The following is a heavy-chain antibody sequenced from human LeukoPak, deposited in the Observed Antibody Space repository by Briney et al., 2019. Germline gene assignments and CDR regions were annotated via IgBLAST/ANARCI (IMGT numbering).Heavy chain of an antibody. CDR2: ISGSGGST. CDR1: GFTFSSYA. D-gene: IGHD6-13*01. Sequence: GGSLRLSCAASGFTFSSYAMSWVRQAPGKGLEWVSAISGSGGSTYYADSVKGRFTISRDNSKPTLYLQLTSLRPVDTPVYYCAKEARPGYSSTWSWLVAFDICGQGTLVTVSS. CDR3: AKEARPGYSSTWSWLVAFDI. V-gene: IGHV3-23*01. J-gene: IGHJ3*02.